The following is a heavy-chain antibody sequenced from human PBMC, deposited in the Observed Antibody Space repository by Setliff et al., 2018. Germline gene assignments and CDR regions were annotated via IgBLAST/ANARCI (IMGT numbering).Heavy chain of an antibody. J-gene: IGHJ3*02. CDR3: ARGRMRGSCSGPSCTYDPFDI. D-gene: IGHD2-2*01. CDR1: GGSISGYY. V-gene: IGHV4-59*12. CDR2: IYYTGSP. Sequence: PSETLSLTCTVSGGSISGYYWSWIRQPPGKGLEWIGNIYYTGSPSYSPSLRSRGTISVDTSKNQFSLILRSVTAADTAVYYCARGRMRGSCSGPSCTYDPFDIWGQGTPVTVSS.